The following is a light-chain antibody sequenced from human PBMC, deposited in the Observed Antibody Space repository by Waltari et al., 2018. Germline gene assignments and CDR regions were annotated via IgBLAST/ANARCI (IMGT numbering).Light chain of an antibody. CDR2: DFS. CDR3: CSFTSSSTWV. Sequence: QSALTQPASVSGSPGQSITISCTGTATDLGGYNYVSWYQQRPGKAPKLIIFDFSSRPSRISNRFSGFKFGNTASLTISGLQPEDEADYYCCSFTSSSTWVFGGGTKLTVL. CDR1: ATDLGGYNY. V-gene: IGLV2-14*01. J-gene: IGLJ3*02.